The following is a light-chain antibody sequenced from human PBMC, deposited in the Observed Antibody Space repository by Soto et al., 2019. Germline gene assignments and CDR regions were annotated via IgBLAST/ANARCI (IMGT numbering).Light chain of an antibody. CDR3: QQYNSYPGT. J-gene: IGKJ1*01. CDR1: RTIDTR. CDR2: DAS. V-gene: IGKV1-5*01. Sequence: DIQMTQSPSSLSSSVGDRVTITCRATRTIDTRLAWYQQKPGEAPKLLIYDASSLESGVPSRFSGSGSGTEFTLTISSLQPDDFATYYCQQYNSYPGTFGQGTKVDI.